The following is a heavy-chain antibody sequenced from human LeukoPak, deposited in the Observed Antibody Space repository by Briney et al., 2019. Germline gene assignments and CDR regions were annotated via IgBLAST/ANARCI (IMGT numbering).Heavy chain of an antibody. Sequence: GGTLRLSCAASGFTFRNYGMSWVRQAPGKGLEWVSGISGSGGNTYYAGSVKGRFTISRDSSKNTLYLQMNSLRAEDTAVYYCAKDRGRDIAVALFFDYWGQGTLVTVSS. D-gene: IGHD6-19*01. V-gene: IGHV3-23*01. CDR2: ISGSGGNT. CDR3: AKDRGRDIAVALFFDY. CDR1: GFTFRNYG. J-gene: IGHJ4*02.